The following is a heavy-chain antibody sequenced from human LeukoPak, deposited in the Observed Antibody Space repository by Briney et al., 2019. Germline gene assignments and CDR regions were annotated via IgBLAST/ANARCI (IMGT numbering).Heavy chain of an antibody. D-gene: IGHD3-3*01. Sequence: GGSLRLSCAASGFTVSSNYMSWVRQAPGKGLEWVSVIYSGGSTYYADSVKGRFTISRDNSKNTLYLQMNSLRAEDTAVYYCARAYWSGYYFYFDYWGQGTLVTVSS. CDR3: ARAYWSGYYFYFDY. J-gene: IGHJ4*02. CDR2: IYSGGST. CDR1: GFTVSSNY. V-gene: IGHV3-53*01.